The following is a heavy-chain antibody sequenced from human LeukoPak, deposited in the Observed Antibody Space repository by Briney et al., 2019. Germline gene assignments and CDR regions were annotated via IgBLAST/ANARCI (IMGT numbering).Heavy chain of an antibody. Sequence: QSGGSLRLSCAASGFTFSSYAMSWVRQAPGKGLEWASAISGSGGSTYYADSVKGRFTISRDNSKNTLYLQMNSLRAEDTAVYYCATERRVYGDYEDYWGQGTLVTVSS. CDR3: ATERRVYGDYEDY. CDR2: ISGSGGST. J-gene: IGHJ4*02. D-gene: IGHD4-17*01. CDR1: GFTFSSYA. V-gene: IGHV3-23*01.